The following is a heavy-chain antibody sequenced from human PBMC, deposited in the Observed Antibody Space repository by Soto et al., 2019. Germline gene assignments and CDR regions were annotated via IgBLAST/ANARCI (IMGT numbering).Heavy chain of an antibody. D-gene: IGHD5-18*01. J-gene: IGHJ5*02. CDR1: GFIFSDHY. V-gene: IGHV3-72*01. CDR3: LAVILWIRSP. CDR2: SRNKDKGYTT. Sequence: EVQLVESGGGLVQPGGSLRLSCATSGFIFSDHYIDWVRQAPGKGLEWVGRSRNKDKGYTTAYAASVRGRFTISRDDSESSVYLQMNSLETEDTAVYYCLAVILWIRSPWGQGTLVTVSS.